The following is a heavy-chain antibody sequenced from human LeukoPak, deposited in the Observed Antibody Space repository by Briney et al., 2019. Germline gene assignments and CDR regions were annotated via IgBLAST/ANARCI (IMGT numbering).Heavy chain of an antibody. CDR2: INHSGST. CDR1: GGSFSGYY. CDR3: ARNREGGSSWPNFDY. J-gene: IGHJ4*02. V-gene: IGHV4-34*01. Sequence: SETLSLTCAVYGGSFSGYYWSWIRQPPGKGLEWIGEINHSGSTNYNPSLKSRVTISVDTSKNQFSLRLKSVTAADTAIHYCARNREGGSSWPNFDYWGQGSLVTVSS. D-gene: IGHD6-13*01.